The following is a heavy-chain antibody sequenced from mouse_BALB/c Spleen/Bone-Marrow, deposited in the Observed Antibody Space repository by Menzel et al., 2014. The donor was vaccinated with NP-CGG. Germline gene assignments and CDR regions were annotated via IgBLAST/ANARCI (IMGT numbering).Heavy chain of an antibody. V-gene: IGHV1-14*01. CDR1: GYTFSSYV. J-gene: IGHJ3*01. D-gene: IGHD2-13*01. CDR3: ARPFGDYFAY. CDR2: NDPDNDYS. Sequence: EVQLQQSGPELVKPGASVKMSCKASGYTFSSYVLHWVKQKPGQGLEWIGFNDPDNDYSKYNEKFRGNATLTSNKSCSTAFMELSALTSEDSAVYRCARPFGDYFAYWGQGTLVTVSA.